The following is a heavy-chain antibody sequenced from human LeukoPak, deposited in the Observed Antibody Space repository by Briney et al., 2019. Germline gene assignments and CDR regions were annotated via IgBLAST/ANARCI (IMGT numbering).Heavy chain of an antibody. CDR2: IYSGGST. V-gene: IGHV3-53*05. CDR1: GFTVRSNY. D-gene: IGHD6-13*01. J-gene: IGHJ4*02. Sequence: GGSLRLSCAASGFTVRSNYMSWGRAAPGKGLEWVSVIYSGGSTYYADSVKGRFTISRDNSKNTLYLQMNSRRAEDTAVYYCARDGGTAAGYPGREYYFDYWGQGTLVTVSS. CDR3: ARDGGTAAGYPGREYYFDY.